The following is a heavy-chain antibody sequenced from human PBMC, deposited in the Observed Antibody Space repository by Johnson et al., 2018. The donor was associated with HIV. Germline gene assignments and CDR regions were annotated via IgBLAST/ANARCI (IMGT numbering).Heavy chain of an antibody. D-gene: IGHD2-2*01. CDR2: ISFAGVKK. CDR1: GFSFSSYG. V-gene: IGHV3-30*03. Sequence: QEQLVESGGGVVQPGRSLRLSCAASGFSFSSYGMAWVRQAPGKGLEWVTVISFAGVKKYYADSVKGRFTISRANSKNTLYLQMNRLRAEDTAVYYCARGGSSTSLDAFDIWGQGTMVTVSS. CDR3: ARGGSSTSLDAFDI. J-gene: IGHJ3*02.